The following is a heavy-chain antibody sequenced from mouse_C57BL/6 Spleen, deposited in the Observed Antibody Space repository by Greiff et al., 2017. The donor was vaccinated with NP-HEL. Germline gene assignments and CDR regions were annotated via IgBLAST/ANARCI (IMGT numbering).Heavy chain of an antibody. V-gene: IGHV1-80*01. J-gene: IGHJ2*01. Sequence: QVQLQQSGAELVKPGASVKISCKASGYAFSSYWMNWVKQRPGKGLEWIGQIYPGDGDTNYNGQFKGKATLTADKSSSTAYMQLSSLTSEDSAVYFCARRGYDYGLDYWGQGTTLTVSS. D-gene: IGHD2-4*01. CDR3: ARRGYDYGLDY. CDR1: GYAFSSYW. CDR2: IYPGDGDT.